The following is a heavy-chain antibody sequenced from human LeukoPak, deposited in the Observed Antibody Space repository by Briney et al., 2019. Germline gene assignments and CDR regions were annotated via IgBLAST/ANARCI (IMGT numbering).Heavy chain of an antibody. CDR2: ISSSGSTI. Sequence: GGSLRLSCAASGFTFSNYEMNWVRQAPGKGLEWVAYISSSGSTIYYTDSVKGRFTISRDNAKNSLYLQMNSLRAEDTAVYYCARDGTYYDSSGPNAFDIWGQGTMVTVSS. CDR3: ARDGTYYDSSGPNAFDI. D-gene: IGHD3-22*01. V-gene: IGHV3-48*03. CDR1: GFTFSNYE. J-gene: IGHJ3*02.